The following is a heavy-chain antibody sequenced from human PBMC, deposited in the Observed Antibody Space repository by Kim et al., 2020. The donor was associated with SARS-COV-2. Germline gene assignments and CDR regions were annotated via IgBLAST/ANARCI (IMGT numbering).Heavy chain of an antibody. J-gene: IGHJ4*02. CDR2: ISWNSGSI. CDR3: AKSTHPAAEYYFDY. Sequence: GGSLRLSCAASGFTFDDYAMHWVRQAPGKGLEWVSGISWNSGSIGYADSVKGRFTISRDNAKNSLYLQMNSLRAEDTALYYCAKSTHPAAEYYFDYWGQGTLVTVSS. CDR1: GFTFDDYA. V-gene: IGHV3-9*01. D-gene: IGHD3-10*01.